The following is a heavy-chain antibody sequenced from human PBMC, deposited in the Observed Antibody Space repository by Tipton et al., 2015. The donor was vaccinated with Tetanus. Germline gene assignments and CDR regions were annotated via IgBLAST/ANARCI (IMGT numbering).Heavy chain of an antibody. Sequence: SLRLSCAASGFTVSSNYMSWVRQAPGKGLEWVSVIYSGGSTYYADSVKGRFTISRDNSKNTLYLQMNSLRAEDTAFYHCARGSSTGYTTLFDYWGQGTLVTVSS. CDR3: ARGSSTGYTTLFDY. CDR1: GFTVSSNY. V-gene: IGHV3-53*01. J-gene: IGHJ4*02. D-gene: IGHD2-2*01. CDR2: IYSGGST.